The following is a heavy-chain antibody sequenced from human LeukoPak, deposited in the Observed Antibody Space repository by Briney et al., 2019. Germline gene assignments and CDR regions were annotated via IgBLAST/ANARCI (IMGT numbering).Heavy chain of an antibody. CDR1: GFTFSNYG. V-gene: IGHV3-30*02. D-gene: IGHD6-13*01. J-gene: IGHJ4*02. CDR3: ARQYSSSWEVDY. Sequence: PGGSLRLSCAASGFTFSNYGMHWVRQAPGKGLEWVAFIRYDGSNKYYADSVKGRFTISRDNSKNTLYLQMNSLRAEDTAVYYCARQYSSSWEVDYWGQGTLVTVSS. CDR2: IRYDGSNK.